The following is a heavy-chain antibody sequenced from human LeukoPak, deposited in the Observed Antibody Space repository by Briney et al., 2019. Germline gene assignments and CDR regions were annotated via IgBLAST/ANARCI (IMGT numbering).Heavy chain of an antibody. J-gene: IGHJ6*02. CDR2: MNPNSGNT. CDR1: GYTFTSYE. Sequence: GASVTVSCKASGYTFTSYEINWVRQATGQGLEWMGGMNPNSGNTGYAQKFQGRLTMTRDTSISTAYMELSSLRSEDTAVYYCARGINGMDVWGQGTTVTVSS. V-gene: IGHV1-8*01. D-gene: IGHD3-16*01. CDR3: ARGINGMDV.